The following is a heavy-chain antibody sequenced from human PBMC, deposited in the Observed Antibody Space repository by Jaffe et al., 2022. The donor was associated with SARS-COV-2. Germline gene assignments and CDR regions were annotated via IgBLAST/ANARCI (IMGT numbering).Heavy chain of an antibody. J-gene: IGHJ6*03. V-gene: IGHV3-49*03. CDR2: IRSKAYGGTT. Sequence: EVQLVESGGGLVQPGRSLRLSCTASGFTFGDYAMSWFRQAPGKGLEWVGFIRSKAYGGTTEYAASVKGRFTISRDDSKSIAYLQMNSLKTEDTAVYYCTREGYSSSRFYYYYYYYMDVWGKGTTVTVSS. D-gene: IGHD6-13*01. CDR1: GFTFGDYA. CDR3: TREGYSSSRFYYYYYYYMDV.